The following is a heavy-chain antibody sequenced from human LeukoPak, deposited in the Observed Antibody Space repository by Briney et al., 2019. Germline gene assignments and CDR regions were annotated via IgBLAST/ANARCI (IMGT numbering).Heavy chain of an antibody. V-gene: IGHV4-31*03. CDR1: GGSISSGGYY. D-gene: IGHD4-11*01. CDR3: ARDRATVTTTGDYYYGMDV. Sequence: SQTLSLTCTVSGGSISSGGYYWSWIRQHPGKGLEWIGYIYYSGSTYYNPSLKSRVTISVDTSKNQFSLKLSSVTAADTAVYYCARDRATVTTTGDYYYGMDVWGQGTTVTVSS. J-gene: IGHJ6*02. CDR2: IYYSGST.